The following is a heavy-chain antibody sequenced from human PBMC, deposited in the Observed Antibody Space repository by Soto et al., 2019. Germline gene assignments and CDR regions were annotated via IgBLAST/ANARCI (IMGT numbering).Heavy chain of an antibody. CDR2: IYSSGGT. D-gene: IGHD3-22*01. CDR3: VRDDGALAITH. CDR1: GASITSGGHY. Sequence: QVQLQESGPGLLRPSETLSLTCTVSGASITSGGHYWSWIRQYPGKGLEWIAYIYSSGGTYFNPSLKSRVTISADTSKNQFSLKLSSVSAADTAVYYCVRDDGALAITHWGQGTLVTVPS. J-gene: IGHJ4*02. V-gene: IGHV4-31*03.